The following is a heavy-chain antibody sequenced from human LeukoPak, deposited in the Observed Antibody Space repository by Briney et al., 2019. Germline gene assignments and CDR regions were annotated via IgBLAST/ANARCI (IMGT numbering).Heavy chain of an antibody. CDR2: IKSKTDGGTT. J-gene: IGHJ4*02. CDR1: GFTFSSYG. V-gene: IGHV3-15*01. D-gene: IGHD2-15*01. Sequence: PGGSLRLSCAASGFTFSSYGMSWVRQAPGKGLEWVGRIKSKTDGGTTDYAAPVKGRFTILRDDSKNTVYLQMNSLKTEDTAVYFCTTVTVCTGSSCPGAFNYWGQGTLVTVSS. CDR3: TTVTVCTGSSCPGAFNY.